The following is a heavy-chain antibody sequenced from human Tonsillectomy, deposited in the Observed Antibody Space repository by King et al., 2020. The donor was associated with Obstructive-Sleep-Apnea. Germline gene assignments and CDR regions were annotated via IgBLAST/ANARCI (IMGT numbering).Heavy chain of an antibody. CDR1: GDSISSNY. V-gene: IGHV4-4*07. D-gene: IGHD3-22*01. Sequence: HVQLQESGPGLVKPSETLSLTCSVSGDSISSNYWSWIRQPAGEGLEWVGRIYSDGSTNSNPSLKSRVTMSLDTSKNQFSLKLSSVTAADTAVYFCAREDRYSSGYYSLYYFDFWGQGTLVTVSS. CDR3: AREDRYSSGYYSLYYFDF. CDR2: IYSDGST. J-gene: IGHJ4*02.